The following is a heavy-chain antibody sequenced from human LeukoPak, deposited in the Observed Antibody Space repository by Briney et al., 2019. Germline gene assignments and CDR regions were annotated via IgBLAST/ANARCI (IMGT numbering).Heavy chain of an antibody. CDR2: IYYSGSA. Sequence: MSSQTLSLTCTVSGGSIISENYFWSWLRQQPGKGLEWIGYIYYSGSAHYNPSLRSRVTMSVDTSENRFSLNLMSVTAADTAVYYCAREVIDPTGADDAFDIWGQGTMVTVSS. D-gene: IGHD1-1*01. CDR1: GGSIISENYF. V-gene: IGHV4-31*03. J-gene: IGHJ3*02. CDR3: AREVIDPTGADDAFDI.